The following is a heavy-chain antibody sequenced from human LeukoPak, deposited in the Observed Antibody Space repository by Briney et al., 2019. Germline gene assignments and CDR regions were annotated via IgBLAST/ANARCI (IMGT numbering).Heavy chain of an antibody. J-gene: IGHJ6*03. Sequence: SETLSLTCTVSCGSISSSSYYWGWIRQPPGKGLEWIGSIYYSGSTYYNPSLKSRVTISVDTSKNQFSLKLSTVTAADTAVYYCARQPIIDYYYYMDVWGKGTTVTVSS. V-gene: IGHV4-39*01. CDR3: ARQPIIDYYYYMDV. CDR1: CGSISSSSYY. CDR2: IYYSGST. D-gene: IGHD2-15*01.